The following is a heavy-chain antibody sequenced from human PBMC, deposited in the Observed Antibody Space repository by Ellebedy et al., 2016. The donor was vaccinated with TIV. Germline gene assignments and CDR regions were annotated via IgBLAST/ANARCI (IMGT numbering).Heavy chain of an antibody. CDR1: GFTFSNYG. J-gene: IGHJ4*02. CDR3: ARAYQGADFDY. CDR2: VSSTGSTI. Sequence: GGSLRLXCAASGFTFSNYGMNWVRQAPGKGLEWVSYVSSTGSTIYYADSVKGRFTISRDNAKNSLYLQMNSLRAEDTAVYYCARAYQGADFDYWGQGTLVTVSS. V-gene: IGHV3-48*04. D-gene: IGHD2-2*01.